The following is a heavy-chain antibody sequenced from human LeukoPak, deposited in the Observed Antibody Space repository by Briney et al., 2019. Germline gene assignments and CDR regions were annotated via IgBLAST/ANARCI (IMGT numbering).Heavy chain of an antibody. J-gene: IGHJ4*02. CDR3: AGGQDKEVKDYYDSSGYYNPFFDY. CDR2: INHSGST. D-gene: IGHD3-22*01. Sequence: ASETLSLTCAVYGGSFSGYYWSWIRQPPGKGLEWIGEINHSGSTNYNPSLKSRVTISVDTSKNQFSLKLSSVTAADTAVYYCAGGQDKEVKDYYDSSGYYNPFFDYWGQGTLVTVSS. CDR1: GGSFSGYY. V-gene: IGHV4-34*01.